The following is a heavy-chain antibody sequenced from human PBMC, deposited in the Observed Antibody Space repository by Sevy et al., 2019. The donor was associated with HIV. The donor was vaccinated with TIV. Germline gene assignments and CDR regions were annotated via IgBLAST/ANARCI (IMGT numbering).Heavy chain of an antibody. CDR2: IKSKTDGGKT. Sequence: GGSLRLSCAASGFTFSNAWMSWVRQAPGKGLEWVGRIKSKTDGGKTDYAAPVKGRFTISRDDSKNTLYLQMNSLKTEDTAVYYCTKCSGYYPFDYWGQGTLVTVSS. V-gene: IGHV3-15*01. CDR3: TKCSGYYPFDY. J-gene: IGHJ4*02. CDR1: GFTFSNAW. D-gene: IGHD3-22*01.